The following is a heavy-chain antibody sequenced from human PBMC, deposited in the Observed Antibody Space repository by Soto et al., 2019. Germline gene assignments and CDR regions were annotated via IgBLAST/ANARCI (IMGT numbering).Heavy chain of an antibody. CDR3: ARENRGTVTSFDY. CDR1: GGSISSGNYY. Sequence: SETLSLTCTVSGGSISSGNYYWSWIRQPPGKGLEWIGYIYYSGSTYYNPSLKSRVTISVDTSKNQFSLKLSSVTAADTAVYYCARENRGTVTSFDYWGQGTLVTVSS. D-gene: IGHD4-17*01. V-gene: IGHV4-30-4*01. CDR2: IYYSGST. J-gene: IGHJ4*02.